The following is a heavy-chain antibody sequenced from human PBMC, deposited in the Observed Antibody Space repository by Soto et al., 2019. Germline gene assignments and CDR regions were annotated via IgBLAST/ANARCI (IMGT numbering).Heavy chain of an antibody. V-gene: IGHV1-69*01. CDR3: ARMTTVTTFLAFDI. Sequence: QVQLVQSGAEVKKPGSSVKVSCKASGGTFSSYAISWVRQAPGQGLEWMGGIIPIFGTANYAQKFHGRVTICADESTSTAYMELGSLRNEDTAGYYVARMTTVTTFLAFDIWGQGTMVTVSS. CDR2: IIPIFGTA. J-gene: IGHJ3*02. CDR1: GGTFSSYA. D-gene: IGHD4-17*01.